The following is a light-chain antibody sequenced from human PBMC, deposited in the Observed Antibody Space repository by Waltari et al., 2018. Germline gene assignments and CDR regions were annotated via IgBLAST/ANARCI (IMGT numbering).Light chain of an antibody. CDR2: DAS. Sequence: EIMLTQSPGTRSLSQGERATLSCRASQSISRYLAWYQHKPGQAPRLLIYDASSRATGIPDRFSGSGSGTDFSLTISRLEPEDFAVYYCQKYGTLPATFGQGTKVEIK. CDR3: QKYGTLPAT. V-gene: IGKV3-20*01. J-gene: IGKJ1*01. CDR1: QSISRY.